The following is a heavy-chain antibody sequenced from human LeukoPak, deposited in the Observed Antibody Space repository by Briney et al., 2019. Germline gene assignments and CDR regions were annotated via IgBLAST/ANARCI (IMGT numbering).Heavy chain of an antibody. CDR2: IYNSGST. Sequence: GSLRLSCAASGFTFSSYAMSWVRQPPGKGLEWIGSIYNSGSTYYNPSLKSRVTISVDTSKNQFSLKLNSVTAADTAVYYCARHPWNSGMDVWGQGTTVTVSS. CDR1: GFTFSSYA. V-gene: IGHV4-39*01. CDR3: ARHPWNSGMDV. J-gene: IGHJ6*02. D-gene: IGHD1-1*01.